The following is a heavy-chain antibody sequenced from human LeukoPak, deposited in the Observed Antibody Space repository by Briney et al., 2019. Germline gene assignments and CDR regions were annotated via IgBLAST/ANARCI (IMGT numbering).Heavy chain of an antibody. Sequence: PGGSLRLSCAASGFTFSSYAMSWVRQAPGKGLEWVSAISGSGGSTYYADSVKGRFTISRDNAKNSLSSQMNNLRVEDTAVYYCARAGSHWHYVYWGQGTVVTVSS. CDR3: ARAGSHWHYVY. D-gene: IGHD3-10*01. CDR1: GFTFSSYA. V-gene: IGHV3-23*01. J-gene: IGHJ4*02. CDR2: ISGSGGST.